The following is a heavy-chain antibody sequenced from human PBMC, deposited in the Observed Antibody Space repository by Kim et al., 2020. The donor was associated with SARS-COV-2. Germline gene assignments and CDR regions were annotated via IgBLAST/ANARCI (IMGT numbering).Heavy chain of an antibody. CDR3: ARNPAYVITMVRGVIPWGMDV. CDR2: ISAYNGNT. J-gene: IGHJ6*02. D-gene: IGHD3-10*01. CDR1: GYTFTSYG. V-gene: IGHV1-18*01. Sequence: ASVKVSCKASGYTFTSYGISWVRQAPGQGLEWMGWISAYNGNTNYAQKLQGRVTMTTDTSTSTAYMELRSLRSDDTAVYYCARNPAYVITMVRGVIPWGMDVWGQGTTVTVSS.